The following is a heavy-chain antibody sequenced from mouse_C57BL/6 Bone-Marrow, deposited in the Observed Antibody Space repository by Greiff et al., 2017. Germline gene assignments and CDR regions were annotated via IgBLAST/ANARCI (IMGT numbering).Heavy chain of an antibody. CDR2: ISDGGSYT. Sequence: DVHLVESGGGLVKPGGSLKLSCAASGFTFSSYAMSWVRQTPEKRLEWVATISDGGSYTYYPDNVKGRFTISRDNAKNNLYLQMSHLKSEDTAMYYCARDGATVVATYWYFDVWGTGTTVTVSS. CDR1: GFTFSSYA. CDR3: ARDGATVVATYWYFDV. J-gene: IGHJ1*03. D-gene: IGHD1-1*01. V-gene: IGHV5-4*01.